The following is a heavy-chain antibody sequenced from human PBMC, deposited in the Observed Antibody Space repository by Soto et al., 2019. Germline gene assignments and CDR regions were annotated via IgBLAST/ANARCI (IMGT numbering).Heavy chain of an antibody. CDR1: GFTFNKYA. J-gene: IGHJ4*02. Sequence: PRGSLRLSCTASGFTFNKYAMSWVRQAPGKGLEWVSAITDSGAASHYADSVKGRFTVSRDNSKNTLYLQMNSLRADDTAVYYCARDLSVVFDYWGQGTLVTVSS. D-gene: IGHD2-15*01. CDR2: ITDSGAAS. V-gene: IGHV3-23*01. CDR3: ARDLSVVFDY.